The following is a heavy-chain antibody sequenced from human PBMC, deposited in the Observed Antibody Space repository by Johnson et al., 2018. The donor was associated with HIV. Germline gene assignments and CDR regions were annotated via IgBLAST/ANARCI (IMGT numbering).Heavy chain of an antibody. CDR2: ISYDGSNK. J-gene: IGHJ3*02. CDR3: ARDHYYDSSGYHEGDAFDI. D-gene: IGHD3-22*01. V-gene: IGHV3-30-3*01. CDR1: GFTFSSYA. Sequence: QVQLVESGGGVVQPGRSLRLSCAVSGFTFSSYAMHWVRQAPGEGLEWVAVISYDGSNKYYADSVKGRFTISRDNSKNTLYLQMNSLRPEDTAVYYCARDHYYDSSGYHEGDAFDIWGQGTMVTVSS.